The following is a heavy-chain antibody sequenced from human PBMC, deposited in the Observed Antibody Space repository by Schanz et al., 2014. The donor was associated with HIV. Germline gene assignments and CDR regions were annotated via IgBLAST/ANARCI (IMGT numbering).Heavy chain of an antibody. D-gene: IGHD3-10*01. CDR3: VRGLLFQGFFDS. J-gene: IGHJ4*02. V-gene: IGHV3-33*08. Sequence: QVHLVESGGGVVQPGRSLRLSCAASGLTFNSFGIHWVRQAPGKGLEWVAIIWFDGSNKYYADSVRGRFTISRDNSKNTLYLQMNSLRAEDTAVYYCVRGLLFQGFFDSWGQGALVTVSS. CDR2: IWFDGSNK. CDR1: GLTFNSFG.